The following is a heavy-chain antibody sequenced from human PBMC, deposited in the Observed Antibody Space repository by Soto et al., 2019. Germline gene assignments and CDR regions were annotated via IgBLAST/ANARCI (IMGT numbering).Heavy chain of an antibody. CDR1: GFIFSDFG. J-gene: IGHJ3*01. V-gene: IGHV3-30*18. D-gene: IGHD5-18*01. Sequence: QVNLVESGGGVVQPGRSLRLSCEASGFIFSDFGMHWVRQAPGKGLEWVAVISYDGNNKYYAQSVKGRFTISRDNSKNTLVLNMDSLRPEDTAVYHCVKGDLDTVVVNSPDALDFWGPGTMVTVS. CDR3: VKGDLDTVVVNSPDALDF. CDR2: ISYDGNNK.